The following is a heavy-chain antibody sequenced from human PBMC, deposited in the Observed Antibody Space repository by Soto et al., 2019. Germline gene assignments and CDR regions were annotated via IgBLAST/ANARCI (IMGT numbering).Heavy chain of an antibody. CDR1: EFTFSNHA. Sequence: PGGSLRLSCAASEFTFSNHAMSWVRQAPGKGLEWVSAISYGGGTTYYADSVKGRFTISRDNSKNTLYLQMNSLRAEDTAVYYCAKNPGYYYDSTGYHFDYWGQGT. V-gene: IGHV3-23*01. CDR2: ISYGGGTT. J-gene: IGHJ4*02. D-gene: IGHD3-22*01. CDR3: AKNPGYYYDSTGYHFDY.